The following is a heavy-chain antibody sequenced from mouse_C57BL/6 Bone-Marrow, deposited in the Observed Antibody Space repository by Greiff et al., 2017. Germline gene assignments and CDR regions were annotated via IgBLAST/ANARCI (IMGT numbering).Heavy chain of an antibody. CDR2: IYPGDGAT. D-gene: IGHD1-1*01. CDR3: ARKYYGPWYLGV. CDR1: GYAFSSSW. V-gene: IGHV1-82*01. J-gene: IGHJ1*03. Sequence: VQLQQSGPELVKPGASVKISCKASGYAFSSSWMNWVKQRPGKGLEWIGRIYPGDGATNYNGKFKGKATLTAAKSSRTAYMQLSSLTSEDSAVYFCARKYYGPWYLGVWGTGTTVTVSS.